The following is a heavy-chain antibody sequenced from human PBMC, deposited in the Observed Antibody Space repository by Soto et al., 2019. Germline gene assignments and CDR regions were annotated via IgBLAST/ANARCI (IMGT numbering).Heavy chain of an antibody. CDR1: GGSFSGYY. D-gene: IGHD3-10*01. CDR3: ARGYQNGSGSYYNLKDPYDY. CDR2: INHSGST. V-gene: IGHV4-34*01. J-gene: IGHJ4*02. Sequence: SETLSLTCAVYGGSFSGYYWSWIRQPPGKGLEWIGEINHSGSTNYNPSLKSRVTISVDTSKNQLSLKLSSVTAADTAVYYCARGYQNGSGSYYNLKDPYDYSGQRTLVTVSS.